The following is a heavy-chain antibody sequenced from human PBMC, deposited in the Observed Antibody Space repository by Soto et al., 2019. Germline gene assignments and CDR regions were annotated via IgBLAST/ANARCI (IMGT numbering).Heavy chain of an antibody. CDR3: ARSPDSSGYYPRRYYYGMDV. Sequence: PSETLSLTCAVYGGYFSGYYWTWIRQPPGTGLEWIGEINHSGSTNYNPSLKSRVTISVDTSKNQFSLKLTSVTAADTAVYYCARSPDSSGYYPRRYYYGMDVWGQGTTVTVSS. D-gene: IGHD3-22*01. J-gene: IGHJ6*02. CDR2: INHSGST. CDR1: GGYFSGYY. V-gene: IGHV4-34*01.